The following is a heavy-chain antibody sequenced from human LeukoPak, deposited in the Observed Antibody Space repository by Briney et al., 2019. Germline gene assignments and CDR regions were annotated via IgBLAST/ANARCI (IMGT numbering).Heavy chain of an antibody. V-gene: IGHV3-21*01. D-gene: IGHD6-19*01. CDR3: ARNLAVAGYSFDY. Sequence: PGGSLRLSCAASGFTFSSYSMNWVRQAPGKGLDWVSSISSSSSYIYYADSVKGRFTISRDNAKNSLYLQINSLRAEDTAVYYCARNLAVAGYSFDYWGQGTLVTVSS. CDR1: GFTFSSYS. J-gene: IGHJ4*02. CDR2: ISSSSSYI.